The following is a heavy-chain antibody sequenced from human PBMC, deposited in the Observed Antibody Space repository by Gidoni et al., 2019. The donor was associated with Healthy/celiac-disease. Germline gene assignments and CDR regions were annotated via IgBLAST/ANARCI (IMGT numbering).Heavy chain of an antibody. CDR1: GGSISSYY. CDR3: ARGHSGYDFWSGYSPLKYYFDY. Sequence: QVQLQESGPGLVKPSETLSLTCTVSGGSISSYYWSWIRQPPGKGLEWIGYIYYSGGTNYNPALKSRVTISVDTSKNQFSLELSSVTAADTAVYYCARGHSGYDFWSGYSPLKYYFDYWGQGTLVTVSS. J-gene: IGHJ4*02. CDR2: IYYSGGT. D-gene: IGHD3-3*01. V-gene: IGHV4-59*08.